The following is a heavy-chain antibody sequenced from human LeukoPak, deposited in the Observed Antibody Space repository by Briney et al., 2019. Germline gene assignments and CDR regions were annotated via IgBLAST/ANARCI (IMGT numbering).Heavy chain of an antibody. CDR3: ANSRMVYAILGDY. J-gene: IGHJ4*02. CDR2: ISGSGGST. Sequence: PGGSLRLSCAASGFTFSSYAMSWVRQAPGKGLELVSAISGSGGSTYYADSVKGRFTISRDNSKNTLYLQMNSLRAEDTAVYYCANSRMVYAILGDYWGQGTLVTVSS. CDR1: GFTFSSYA. D-gene: IGHD2-8*01. V-gene: IGHV3-23*01.